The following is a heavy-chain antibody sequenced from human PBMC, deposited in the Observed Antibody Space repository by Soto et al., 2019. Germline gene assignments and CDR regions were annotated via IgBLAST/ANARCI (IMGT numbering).Heavy chain of an antibody. J-gene: IGHJ4*02. CDR2: IKSDESST. CDR1: GFTFSSYW. D-gene: IGHD2-15*01. V-gene: IGHV3-74*01. Sequence: GSLRLSCAASGFTFSSYWMHWVRQAPGKGLVWVSHIKSDESSTSYADSVKGRFTISRDNAKNTLYLQMNSLRAEDTAIYYCARLYCSGGRCYYSLDYWGQGTLVTVSS. CDR3: ARLYCSGGRCYYSLDY.